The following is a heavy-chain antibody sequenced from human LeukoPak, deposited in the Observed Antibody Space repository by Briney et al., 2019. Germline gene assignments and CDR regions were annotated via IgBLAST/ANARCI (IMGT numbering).Heavy chain of an antibody. CDR3: ARRYYYDSSGYYSH. D-gene: IGHD3-22*01. Sequence: SETLSHTCTVSGGSISSGTYYWGWIRQPPGKGLEWIGRIYYSGSTYYNPSLKSRVTISVDTSKNQFSLKLSSVTAADTAVYYCARRYYYDSSGYYSHWGQGTLVTVSS. CDR2: IYYSGST. J-gene: IGHJ4*02. CDR1: GGSISSGTYY. V-gene: IGHV4-39*01.